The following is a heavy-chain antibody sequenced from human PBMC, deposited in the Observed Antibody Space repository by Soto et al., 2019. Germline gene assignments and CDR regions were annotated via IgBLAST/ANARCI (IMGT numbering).Heavy chain of an antibody. D-gene: IGHD6-13*01. J-gene: IGHJ5*02. Sequence: GESLKISCKGSGYSFTSYWISWVRQMPGKGLEWMGRTDPSDSYTNYSPSFQGHVTISADKSISTAYLQWSSLKASDTAMYYCARPSGSSSWYEGYNWFDPWGQGTLVTVSS. CDR3: ARPSGSSSWYEGYNWFDP. V-gene: IGHV5-10-1*01. CDR2: TDPSDSYT. CDR1: GYSFTSYW.